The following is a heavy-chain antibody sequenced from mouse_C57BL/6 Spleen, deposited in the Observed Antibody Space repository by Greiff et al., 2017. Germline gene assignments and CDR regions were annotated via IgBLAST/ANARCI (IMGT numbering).Heavy chain of an antibody. CDR3: ARPPGSSYGDWYFDV. Sequence: EVKLVESGGGLVQPGGSLSLSCAASGFTFTDYYMSWVRQPPGKALEWLGFIRNKANGYTTEYSASVKGRFTISRDNSQSILYLQMNALRAEDSATYYCARPPGSSYGDWYFDVWGTGTTVTVSS. D-gene: IGHD1-1*01. CDR1: GFTFTDYY. CDR2: IRNKANGYTT. J-gene: IGHJ1*03. V-gene: IGHV7-3*01.